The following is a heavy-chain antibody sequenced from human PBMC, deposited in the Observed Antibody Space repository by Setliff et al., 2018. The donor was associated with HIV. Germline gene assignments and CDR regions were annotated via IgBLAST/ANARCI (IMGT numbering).Heavy chain of an antibody. CDR1: GGSINSYY. CDR2: VYASAYS. D-gene: IGHD3-10*01. J-gene: IGHJ2*01. V-gene: IGHV4-4*07. Sequence: SETLSLTCTVSGGSINSYYWNWIRQPAGKGLEWIGRVYASAYSNYNPSLKSRVTMSVDTSQNQFSLKLRSVNAADTAVYYCARDWVTRSNYYGSGSPWYFDFWGRGILVTVS. CDR3: ARDWVTRSNYYGSGSPWYFDF.